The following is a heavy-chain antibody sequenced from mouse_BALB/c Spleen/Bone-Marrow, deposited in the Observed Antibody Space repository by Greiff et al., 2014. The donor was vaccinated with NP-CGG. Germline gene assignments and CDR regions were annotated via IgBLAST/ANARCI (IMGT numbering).Heavy chain of an antibody. Sequence: LVESGPELVRPGASVKMSRKASDYTFTSYWMHWVKQRPGQGLGWIGMNDPSNSETRLNQKFKDKATLNVDKSSNTAYMHLSSLTSEDSAVYYCARTFQPRRAMDYWGQGSSVTVSS. CDR2: NDPSNSET. V-gene: IGHV1-74*01. J-gene: IGHJ4*01. D-gene: IGHD6-1*01. CDR1: DYTFTSYW. CDR3: ARTFQPRRAMDY.